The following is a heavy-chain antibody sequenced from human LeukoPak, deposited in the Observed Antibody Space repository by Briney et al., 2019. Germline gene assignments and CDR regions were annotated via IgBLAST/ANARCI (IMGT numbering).Heavy chain of an antibody. J-gene: IGHJ6*02. CDR1: GYTFTSYY. CDR3: ATERIVGATTTRKYYYYYYGMDV. Sequence: ASVKVSCKASGYTFTSYYMHWVRQAPGQGLEWMGIINPSGGSTSYAQKFQGRVTMTEDTSTDTAYMELSSLRSEDTAVYYCATERIVGATTTRKYYYYYYGMDVWGQGTTVTVSS. CDR2: INPSGGST. D-gene: IGHD1-26*01. V-gene: IGHV1-46*01.